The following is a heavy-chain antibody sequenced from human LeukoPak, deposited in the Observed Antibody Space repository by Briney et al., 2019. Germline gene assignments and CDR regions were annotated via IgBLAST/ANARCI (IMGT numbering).Heavy chain of an antibody. CDR1: GFTFDDYA. J-gene: IGHJ6*02. CDR3: AKDMAATIPLYGMDV. V-gene: IGHV3-9*01. Sequence: GGSLRLSCAVSGFTFDDYAVHWVRQGPGKGLEWVSGISWNSGSLDYADSVKGRFTISRDNAKNSLHLQMNSLRAEDTALYYCAKDMAATIPLYGMDVWGQGTTVTVSS. D-gene: IGHD5-12*01. CDR2: ISWNSGSL.